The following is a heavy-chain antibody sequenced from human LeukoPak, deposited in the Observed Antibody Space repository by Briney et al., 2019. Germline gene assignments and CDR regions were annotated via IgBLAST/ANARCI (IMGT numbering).Heavy chain of an antibody. CDR2: IWYDGSNK. CDR3: AKALTGYYTFDY. J-gene: IGHJ4*02. Sequence: PGGSLRLSCAASGFTFSSYGMHWVRQAPGKGLEWVAVIWYDGSNKYYADSVKGRFTISRDNSKNTLYLQMNSLRAEDTAVYYCAKALTGYYTFDYWGQGTLVTVSS. D-gene: IGHD3-9*01. CDR1: GFTFSSYG. V-gene: IGHV3-33*06.